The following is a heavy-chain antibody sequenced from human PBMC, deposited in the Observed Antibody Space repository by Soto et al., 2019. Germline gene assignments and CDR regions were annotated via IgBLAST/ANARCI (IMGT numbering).Heavy chain of an antibody. Sequence: EVQLVGSGGGLVQPGGSLKLSCAASGFAFSGSAMYWVRQGSGKGLEWVGRIRSKGHNYATEYAASVKGRFTISRDDSKNTAYLQMNSLQTEDTAVYYCTRDLFSYDYSGILWFDPWGQGTLVTVSS. CDR2: IRSKGHNYAT. CDR1: GFAFSGSA. V-gene: IGHV3-73*02. CDR3: TRDLFSYDYSGILWFDP. J-gene: IGHJ5*02. D-gene: IGHD3-16*01.